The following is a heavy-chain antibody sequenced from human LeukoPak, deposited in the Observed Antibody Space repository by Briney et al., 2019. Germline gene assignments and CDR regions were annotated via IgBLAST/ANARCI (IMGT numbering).Heavy chain of an antibody. CDR2: ISSDGSNK. CDR3: ARDEGNSYAVLYYFYY. J-gene: IGHJ4*02. Sequence: QTGGSLRLSCAASGFTFSSFPMHWVRQAPGKGLEWVSIISSDGSNKYYADSVKGRFTISRDNSKNTLYLQMNSLRAEDTAVYYCARDEGNSYAVLYYFYYWGQGTLVTVSS. CDR1: GFTFSSFP. V-gene: IGHV3-30-3*01. D-gene: IGHD5-18*01.